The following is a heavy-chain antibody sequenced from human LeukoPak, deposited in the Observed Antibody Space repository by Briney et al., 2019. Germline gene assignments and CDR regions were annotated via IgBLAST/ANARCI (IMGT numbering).Heavy chain of an antibody. CDR1: GFTFRSYG. CDR3: TTDPTSDPGSGSHGY. D-gene: IGHD3-10*01. CDR2: ISSDGNNK. V-gene: IGHV3-30*03. J-gene: IGHJ4*02. Sequence: GGSLRLSCAASGFTFRSYGMHWVRQAPGKGLEWVAVISSDGNNKYYADSVKGRFTISRDNSKHTLYLQMNSLKTEDTAVYYCTTDPTSDPGSGSHGYWGQGTLVTVSS.